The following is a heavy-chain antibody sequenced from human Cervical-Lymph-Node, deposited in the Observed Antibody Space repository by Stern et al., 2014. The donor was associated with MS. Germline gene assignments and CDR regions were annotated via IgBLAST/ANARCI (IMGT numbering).Heavy chain of an antibody. CDR2: IWDDGSNK. V-gene: IGHV3-33*01. CDR3: ARERARWLQLWFDP. Sequence: VQLVESGGGVVQPGRSLRLSCAASGFTFSSYGMHWVRQAPGKGLEWVAVIWDDGSNKYYADSVKGRFTISRDNSKNTLYLQMNSLRAEDTAVYYCARERARWLQLWFDPWGQGTLVTVSS. CDR1: GFTFSSYG. D-gene: IGHD5-24*01. J-gene: IGHJ5*02.